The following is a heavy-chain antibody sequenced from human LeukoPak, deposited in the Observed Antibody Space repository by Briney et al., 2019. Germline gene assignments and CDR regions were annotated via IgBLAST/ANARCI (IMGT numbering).Heavy chain of an antibody. J-gene: IGHJ6*03. CDR1: GGSFSGYY. V-gene: IGHV4-34*01. CDR2: INHSGST. CDR3: ARGPGEEVAARLGYYYMDV. Sequence: PSETLSPTCAVYGGSFSGYYWSWIRQPPGKGLEWIGEINHSGSTNYNPSLKSRVTISVDTSKNQFSLKLSSVTAADTAVYYCARGPGEEVAARLGYYYMDVWGKGTTVTVSS. D-gene: IGHD6-6*01.